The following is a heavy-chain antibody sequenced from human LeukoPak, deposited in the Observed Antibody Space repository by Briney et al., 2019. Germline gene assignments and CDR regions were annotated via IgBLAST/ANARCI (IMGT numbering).Heavy chain of an antibody. Sequence: GGSLRLSCAASGFTFSSYSMSWVRQAPGKGLEWVSPISCSGGSTSYADSVKGRFTISRDNAKNSLYLQMNSLRAEDTAVYYSANARTITIFGVVIQSNTCQTEAWGQGTLVTVSS. CDR1: GFTFSSYS. CDR3: ANARTITIFGVVIQSNTCQTEA. CDR2: ISCSGGST. D-gene: IGHD3-3*01. J-gene: IGHJ5*02. V-gene: IGHV3-23*01.